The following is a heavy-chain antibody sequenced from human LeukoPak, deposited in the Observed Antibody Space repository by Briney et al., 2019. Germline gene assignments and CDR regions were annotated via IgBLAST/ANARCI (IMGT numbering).Heavy chain of an antibody. CDR1: GFTFSGYA. CDR3: AKAEYYYYYMDV. V-gene: IGHV3-23*01. CDR2: IGGSGVTT. J-gene: IGHJ6*03. Sequence: GGSLRLACVASGFTFSGYAMSWVRQAPGKGLEWVSGIGGSGVTTYYADSVKGRFTISRDNSKSTVYLQMNSLRVEDTAVYYYAKAEYYYYYMDVWGKGTTVTVSS.